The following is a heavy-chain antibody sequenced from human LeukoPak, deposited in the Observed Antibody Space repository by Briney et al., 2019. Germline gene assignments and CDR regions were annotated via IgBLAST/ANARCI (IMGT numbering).Heavy chain of an antibody. CDR2: LSWNSGST. CDR3: ATTRAAQSWSFVFDY. CDR1: GFTFDDYA. D-gene: IGHD3-3*01. Sequence: PGRSLRLSCAASGFTFDDYAMHWVRQAPGKGLEWVSGLSWNSGSTGYADSVKGRFTISRDNAKNSLYLQMNSLRAEDTALYYCATTRAAQSWSFVFDYWGQRTLFTVSS. J-gene: IGHJ4*02. V-gene: IGHV3-9*01.